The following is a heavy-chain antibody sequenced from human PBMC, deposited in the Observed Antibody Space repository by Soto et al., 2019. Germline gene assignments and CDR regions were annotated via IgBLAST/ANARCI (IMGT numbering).Heavy chain of an antibody. Sequence: PGGSLRLSCAASGVTCSSYGMSWVRQAPGKGLEWVSAISGSGGSTYYADSVKGRFTISRDNSKNTLYLQMNSLRAEDTAVYHCAKSTVRSYYYYYGMDVWGQGTTVTVSS. J-gene: IGHJ6*02. CDR1: GVTCSSYG. V-gene: IGHV3-23*01. CDR3: AKSTVRSYYYYYGMDV. D-gene: IGHD4-17*01. CDR2: ISGSGGST.